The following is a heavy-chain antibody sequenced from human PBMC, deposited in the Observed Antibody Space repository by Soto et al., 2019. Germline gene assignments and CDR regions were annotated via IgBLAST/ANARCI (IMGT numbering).Heavy chain of an antibody. D-gene: IGHD1-1*01. Sequence: GGSLRLSCAASGFTFSTYAMAWVRQAPGKGLDWISYTSQNGDFTDYADSVSGRFTVSRDNAKNSLFLQVNSLRAEDTAVCYCARWNEGLDYWGQGSPVTVSS. CDR1: GFTFSTYA. CDR2: TSQNGDFT. V-gene: IGHV3-21*05. J-gene: IGHJ4*02. CDR3: ARWNEGLDY.